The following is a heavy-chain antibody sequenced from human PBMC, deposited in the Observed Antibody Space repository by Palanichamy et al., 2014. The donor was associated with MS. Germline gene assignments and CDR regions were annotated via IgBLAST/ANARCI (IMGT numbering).Heavy chain of an antibody. V-gene: IGHV3-33*01. CDR1: GFTFSSYG. Sequence: QVQLVQSGGGVAQPGKSLRLSCVASGFTFSSYGMHWVRQSPGKGLEWVAVIWFDGSNPDYADSVKGRFTISRDNSKNTLYLQMNSLRGEDTSIYYCATNGSRNRLLEWPLDCWGQGALVTVSS. J-gene: IGHJ4*02. D-gene: IGHD3-3*01. CDR2: IWFDGSNP. CDR3: ATNGSRNRLLEWPLDC.